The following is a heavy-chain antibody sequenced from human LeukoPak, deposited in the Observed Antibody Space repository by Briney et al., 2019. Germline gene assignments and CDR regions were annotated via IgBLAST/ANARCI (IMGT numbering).Heavy chain of an antibody. CDR3: TRGYCSSTSCSPFDP. D-gene: IGHD2-2*01. V-gene: IGHV1-69*05. CDR1: GGTFSSYA. Sequence: SVKVSCKASGGTFSSYAISWVRQAPGQGLEWMGGIIPIFGTANYAQKFQGRVTITTDESTSTAYMELSSLRSEDTAVYYCTRGYCSSTSCSPFDPWAREPWSPSPQ. J-gene: IGHJ5*02. CDR2: IIPIFGTA.